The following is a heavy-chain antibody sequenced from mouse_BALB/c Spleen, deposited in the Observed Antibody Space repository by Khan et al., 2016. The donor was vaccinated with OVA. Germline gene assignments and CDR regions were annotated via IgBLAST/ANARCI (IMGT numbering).Heavy chain of an antibody. CDR3: ARSHYDVYPYYFDY. D-gene: IGHD2-3*01. Sequence: QVQLQQPGAELVRPGASVKLSCKASGYSFTSYWMNWVKQRPGQGLEWIGMIHPSDNETRLNQKFKDKATLTVDKSSSTAYMQLSSPTSEDSAVYYCARSHYDVYPYYFDYWGQGTTLTVSS. V-gene: IGHV1-74*01. CDR2: IHPSDNET. CDR1: GYSFTSYW. J-gene: IGHJ2*01.